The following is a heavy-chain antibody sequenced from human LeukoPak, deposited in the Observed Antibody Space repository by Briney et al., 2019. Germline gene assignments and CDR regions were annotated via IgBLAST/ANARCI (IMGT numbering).Heavy chain of an antibody. CDR2: IYYSGST. V-gene: IGHV4-59*01. Sequence: SETLSLTCTVSGGSISSYYWSWIRQPPGKGLEWIGYIYYSGSTNYNPSLKSRVTISVDTSKNQFSLKLSSVTAADTAVYYCGRVGFREPAFDYWGQGTLVTVSS. D-gene: IGHD3-10*01. CDR1: GGSISSYY. CDR3: GRVGFREPAFDY. J-gene: IGHJ4*02.